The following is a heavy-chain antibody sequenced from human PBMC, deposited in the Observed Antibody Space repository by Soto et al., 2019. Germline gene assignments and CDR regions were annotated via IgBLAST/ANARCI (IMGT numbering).Heavy chain of an antibody. CDR1: GGTFSSYA. CDR2: IIPIFGTA. Sequence: AASVKVSCKASGGTFSSYAISWVRQAPGQGLEWMGGIIPIFGTANYAQKFQGRVTITADKSTSTAYMELSSLRSEDTAVYYCARGTRGYSYGSTTLKKGAWFDPWGQGTLVTVSS. D-gene: IGHD5-18*01. J-gene: IGHJ5*02. CDR3: ARGTRGYSYGSTTLKKGAWFDP. V-gene: IGHV1-69*06.